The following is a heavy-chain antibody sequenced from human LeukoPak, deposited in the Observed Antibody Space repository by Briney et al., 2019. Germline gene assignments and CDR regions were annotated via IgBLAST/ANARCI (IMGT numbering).Heavy chain of an antibody. V-gene: IGHV3-21*01. Sequence: PGGSLRLSCAASGFTFSSYSMNWVRQAPGKGLEWVSSISSSSSCIYYADSVKGRFTISRDNAKNSLYLQMNSLRAEDTAVYYCARPRVEFSGSPYYFDYWGQGTLVTVSS. CDR3: ARPRVEFSGSPYYFDY. J-gene: IGHJ4*02. D-gene: IGHD3-22*01. CDR2: ISSSSSCI. CDR1: GFTFSSYS.